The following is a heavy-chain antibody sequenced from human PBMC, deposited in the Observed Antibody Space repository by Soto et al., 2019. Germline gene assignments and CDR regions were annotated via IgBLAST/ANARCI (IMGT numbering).Heavy chain of an antibody. CDR2: IYPRGGST. V-gene: IGHV1-46*01. J-gene: IGHJ6*02. D-gene: IGHD3-22*01. Sequence: GASVKVSCKTSGYNFTSHYIHWVRQAPGQRLESMGNIYPRGGSTIYAQKFQGKVTMTRDTSTHTLYMELSSLRAEDTAIYYCARVGYSSTGTTLHFHGLDVWGQGTTVTVSS. CDR1: GYNFTSHY. CDR3: ARVGYSSTGTTLHFHGLDV.